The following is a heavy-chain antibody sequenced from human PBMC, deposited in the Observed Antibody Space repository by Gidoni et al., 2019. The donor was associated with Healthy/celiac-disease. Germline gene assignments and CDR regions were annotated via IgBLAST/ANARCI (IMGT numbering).Heavy chain of an antibody. V-gene: IGHV3-13*05. CDR1: GFTFSRYD. CDR2: IGTAGDP. J-gene: IGHJ6*02. CDR3: ARGGAAAGTRYYYYYGMDV. D-gene: IGHD6-13*01. Sequence: EVQLVESGGGLVQPGGSLRLSCAAPGFTFSRYDRHWVRQATGKGLEWVSAIGTAGDPYYPGSVKGRFTISRENAKNSLYLQMNSLRAGDTAVYYCARGGAAAGTRYYYYYGMDVWGQGTTVTVSS.